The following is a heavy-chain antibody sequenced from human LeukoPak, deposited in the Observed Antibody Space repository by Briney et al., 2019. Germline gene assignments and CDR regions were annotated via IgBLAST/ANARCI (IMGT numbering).Heavy chain of an antibody. Sequence: PGGSPRLSCAASGFTFSSYAMSWVRQAPGKGLEWVSAISGSGGSTYYADSVKGRFTISRDNSKNTLYLQMNSLRAEDTAVYYCAKGACSSTSCYSGGYWGQGTLVTVSS. CDR1: GFTFSSYA. CDR3: AKGACSSTSCYSGGY. CDR2: ISGSGGST. V-gene: IGHV3-23*01. J-gene: IGHJ4*02. D-gene: IGHD2-2*01.